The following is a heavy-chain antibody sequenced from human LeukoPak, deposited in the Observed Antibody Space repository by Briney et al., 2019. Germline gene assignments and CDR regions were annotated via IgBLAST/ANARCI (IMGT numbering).Heavy chain of an antibody. Sequence: SETLSLTCTVSGYSISSGHYWGWIRQPPGKGLEWIGSMYHSGSTYYNPPLESRVTISEDTSKNQFSLKLRSVTAADTAVYYCARGPRFGELLWHWFDPWGQGTLVTVSS. CDR3: ARGPRFGELLWHWFDP. D-gene: IGHD3-10*01. CDR1: GYSISSGHY. V-gene: IGHV4-38-2*02. J-gene: IGHJ5*02. CDR2: MYHSGST.